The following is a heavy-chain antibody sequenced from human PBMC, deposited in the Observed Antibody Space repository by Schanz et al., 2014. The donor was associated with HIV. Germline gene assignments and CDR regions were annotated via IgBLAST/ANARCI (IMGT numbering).Heavy chain of an antibody. V-gene: IGHV3-49*05. D-gene: IGHD3-10*01. CDR3: TRDLLSPYYYGSGSYSHYYGMDV. CDR2: IRSKPYGGTT. CDR1: GFTFGDYA. Sequence: EVQLVESGGGLVKPGRSLRLSCTASGFTFGDYAMSWFRQAPGKGLEWVGFIRSKPYGGTTEYAASVKGRFTISRDDSKSIAYLQMNSLKTEDTAVYYCTRDLLSPYYYGSGSYSHYYGMDVWGQGTTVTVS. J-gene: IGHJ6*02.